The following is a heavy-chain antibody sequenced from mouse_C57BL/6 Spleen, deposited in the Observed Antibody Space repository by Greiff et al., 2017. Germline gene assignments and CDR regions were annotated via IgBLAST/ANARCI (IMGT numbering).Heavy chain of an antibody. V-gene: IGHV1-22*01. CDR1: GYTFTDYN. Sequence: EVQLQQSGPELVKPGASVKMSCKASGYTFTDYNMHWVKQSHGKSLEWIGYINPNNGGTSYNQKFKGKATLTVNKSSSTAYMELRSLTSEDSAVYYCANYYSNPGGFAYWGQGTLVTVSA. CDR3: ANYYSNPGGFAY. D-gene: IGHD2-5*01. J-gene: IGHJ3*01. CDR2: INPNNGGT.